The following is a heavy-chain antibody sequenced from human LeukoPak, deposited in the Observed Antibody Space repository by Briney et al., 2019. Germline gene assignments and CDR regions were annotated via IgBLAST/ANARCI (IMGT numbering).Heavy chain of an antibody. CDR1: GFTFSSYW. J-gene: IGHJ4*02. D-gene: IGHD3-10*01. Sequence: GGSLRLSRTASGFTFSSYWMSWVRQAPGKGLEWVANIKQDGSEKYYVDSVKGRFTISRDNAKNSLYLQMNSLRAEDTAVYYCAKVVGGSGRKPPDYWGQGTLVTVSS. CDR3: AKVVGGSGRKPPDY. V-gene: IGHV3-7*01. CDR2: IKQDGSEK.